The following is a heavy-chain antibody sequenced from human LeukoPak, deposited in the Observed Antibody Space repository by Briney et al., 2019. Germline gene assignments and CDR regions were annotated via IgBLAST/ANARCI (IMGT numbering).Heavy chain of an antibody. CDR3: ARDGFDY. V-gene: IGHV3-7*01. CDR1: GFTFSNVW. CDR2: IKQDGSEK. J-gene: IGHJ4*02. Sequence: SGGSLRLSCAAPGFTFSNVWMSWVRQAPGKGPEWVANIKQDGSEKYYVDSVKGRFTISRDNAKNSLYLQMNSLRAEDTAVYYCARDGFDYWGQGTLVTVSS.